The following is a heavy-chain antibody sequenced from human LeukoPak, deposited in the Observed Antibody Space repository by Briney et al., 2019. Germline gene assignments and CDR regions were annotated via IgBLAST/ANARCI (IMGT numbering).Heavy chain of an antibody. J-gene: IGHJ4*02. CDR3: TRSDIVVVVADY. Sequence: PSETLSLTCTVSGGSISSSSYYWGWIRQPPGKGLEWIGSIYYSGSTCYNPSLKSRVTISVDTSKNQFSLKLSSVTAADTAVYYCTRSDIVVVVADYWGQGTLVTVSS. CDR1: GGSISSSSYY. V-gene: IGHV4-39*01. D-gene: IGHD2-15*01. CDR2: IYYSGST.